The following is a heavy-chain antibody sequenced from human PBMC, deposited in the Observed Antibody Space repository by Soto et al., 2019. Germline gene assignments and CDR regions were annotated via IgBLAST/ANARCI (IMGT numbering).Heavy chain of an antibody. Sequence: QVQLQESGPGLVKPSQTLSLTCTVSGGSISSGGYYWSWIRQHPGKGLEWIGYIYYSGSTYYNPSLKSRITKTVDTSKNQFSLKVSLVTAADTAVYYCAGAGGGYCSSTSCYRNWFDPWGQGTLVTVSS. D-gene: IGHD2-2*01. V-gene: IGHV4-31*03. J-gene: IGHJ5*02. CDR2: IYYSGST. CDR1: GGSISSGGYY. CDR3: AGAGGGYCSSTSCYRNWFDP.